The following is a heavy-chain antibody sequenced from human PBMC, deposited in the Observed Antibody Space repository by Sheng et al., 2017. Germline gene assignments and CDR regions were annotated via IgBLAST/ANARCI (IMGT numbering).Heavy chain of an antibody. CDR1: GFTFSSYA. D-gene: IGHD2-15*01. Sequence: EVQLVESGGGLVQPGGSLRLSCAASGFTFSSYAMSWVRQAPGKGLEWVSAISGSGGSTYYADSVKGRFTISRDNSKNTLYLQMNSLRAEDTAVYYCAKDRDCSGGSCFNWFDPWGQGTLVTVSS. V-gene: IGHV3-23*04. CDR3: AKDRDCSGGSCFNWFDP. CDR2: ISGSGGST. J-gene: IGHJ5*02.